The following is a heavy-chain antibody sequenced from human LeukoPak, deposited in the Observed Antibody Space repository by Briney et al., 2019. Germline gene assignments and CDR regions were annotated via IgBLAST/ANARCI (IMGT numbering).Heavy chain of an antibody. CDR2: IKSDGRT. D-gene: IGHD3-22*01. Sequence: AGSLRLSCEASGFTFSRYWMHWVRQAPGKGLVWISRIKSDGRTNYAASVKGRFAISRDNAKNTVSLQMDSLTAEDTGVYYCARAPSEVGGYYPEYFRHWGQGTLVTVSS. CDR1: GFTFSRYW. CDR3: ARAPSEVGGYYPEYFRH. J-gene: IGHJ1*01. V-gene: IGHV3-74*01.